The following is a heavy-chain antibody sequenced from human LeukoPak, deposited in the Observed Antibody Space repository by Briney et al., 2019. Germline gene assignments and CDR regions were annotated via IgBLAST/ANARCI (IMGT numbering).Heavy chain of an antibody. CDR2: IYTSGST. V-gene: IGHV4-61*02. J-gene: IGHJ3*02. CDR3: ARVGATKSARGAFDI. Sequence: PSETLSLTCTVSGGSISSGSYYWSWLRQPAGKGLEWIGRIYTSGSTNYNPSLKSRVTISVDTSKNQFSLKLSSVTAADTAVYYCARVGATKSARGAFDIWGQGTMVTVSS. D-gene: IGHD1-26*01. CDR1: GGSISSGSYY.